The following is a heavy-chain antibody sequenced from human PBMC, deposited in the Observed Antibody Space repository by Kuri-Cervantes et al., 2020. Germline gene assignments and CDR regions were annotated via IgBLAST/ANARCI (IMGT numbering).Heavy chain of an antibody. CDR2: IKSKTDGGTT. Sequence: GESLKISCAASGFTFSNAWMSWVRQAPGKGLEWVGRIKSKTDGGTTDYAAPVKGRFTISRDDSKNTLYLQMNSLKTEDTAVYYCARDGPGRSYYYYYMDVWGKGTTVTVSS. V-gene: IGHV3-15*01. J-gene: IGHJ6*03. D-gene: IGHD5-24*01. CDR3: ARDGPGRSYYYYYMDV. CDR1: GFTFSNAW.